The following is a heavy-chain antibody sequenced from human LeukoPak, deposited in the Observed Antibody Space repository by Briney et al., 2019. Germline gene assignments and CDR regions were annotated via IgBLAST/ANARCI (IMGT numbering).Heavy chain of an antibody. V-gene: IGHV3-23*01. CDR3: AKVEGSSGWYRDAFDI. Sequence: GGSLRLSCAASGFSFSTYVMTWVRQAPGKGLEWVSTISAAGDSTYYSDSVKGRFTVSRDNSKSALFLQMNSLRAEDTAVYYCAKVEGSSGWYRDAFDIWGQGTMVTVSS. CDR1: GFSFSTYV. D-gene: IGHD6-19*01. CDR2: ISAAGDST. J-gene: IGHJ3*02.